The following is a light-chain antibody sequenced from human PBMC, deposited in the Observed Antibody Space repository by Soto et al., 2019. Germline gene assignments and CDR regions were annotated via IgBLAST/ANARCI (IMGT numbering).Light chain of an antibody. CDR1: QGISSY. Sequence: DIQLTQSPSFLSASVGDRFTITCRASQGISSYLAWYQQKPGKAPRLLFFDASSLESGVPSRFSASGSGTDFTLTISSLQPDDFATYYCQHFRTFGQGTKVDIK. J-gene: IGKJ1*01. CDR3: QHFRT. V-gene: IGKV1-9*01. CDR2: DAS.